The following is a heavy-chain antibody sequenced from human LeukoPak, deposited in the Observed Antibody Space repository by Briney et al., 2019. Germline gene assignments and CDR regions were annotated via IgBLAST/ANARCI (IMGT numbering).Heavy chain of an antibody. CDR1: GFTFKNYD. Sequence: PGGSLRLSCAASGFTFKNYDMAWVRQAPGKGLEWVSSISGTGGTTYYADSVKGRFTISRDTSKNTLYLQMNSLRAEDTAVYYCAKDSNGWYLYYFDYWGQGTLVTVSS. CDR3: AKDSNGWYLYYFDY. J-gene: IGHJ4*02. CDR2: ISGTGGTT. D-gene: IGHD6-19*01. V-gene: IGHV3-23*01.